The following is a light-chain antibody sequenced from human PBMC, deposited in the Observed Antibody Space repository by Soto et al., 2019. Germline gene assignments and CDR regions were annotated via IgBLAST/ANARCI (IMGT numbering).Light chain of an antibody. Sequence: DIQMTQSPSTLSASVGDRVTLTCRASQSIRSWLAWYQQKPGKAPKLLIYRASSLQSGLPSRFSGSGSGTEFTLTITILQPDDFAIYYCQQYEGYPYTFGQGTRLEIK. J-gene: IGKJ2*01. CDR1: QSIRSW. CDR3: QQYEGYPYT. V-gene: IGKV1-5*03. CDR2: RAS.